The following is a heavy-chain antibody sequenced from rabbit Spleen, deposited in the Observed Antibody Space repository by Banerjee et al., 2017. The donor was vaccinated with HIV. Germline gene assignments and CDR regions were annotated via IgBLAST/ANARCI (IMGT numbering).Heavy chain of an antibody. J-gene: IGHJ6*01. CDR2: IDAGNSGFT. D-gene: IGHD6-1*01. Sequence: QSLEESGGDLVKPGASLTLTCTASGVSFSYSSYMCWVRQAPGKGLEWIGCIDAGNSGFTYFATWAKGRFTCSKTSSTTVTLQMTRLTAADTATYLCARASVGFNGYNHAYYYGMDLWGQGTLVTVS. CDR1: GVSFSYSSY. V-gene: IGHV1S40*01. CDR3: ARASVGFNGYNHAYYYGMDL.